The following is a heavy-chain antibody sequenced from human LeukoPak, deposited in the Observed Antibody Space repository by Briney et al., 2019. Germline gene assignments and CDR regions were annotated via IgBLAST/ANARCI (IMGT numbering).Heavy chain of an antibody. V-gene: IGHV3-74*01. CDR2: INSDGSST. J-gene: IGHJ4*02. CDR1: GFTFSSYW. Sequence: PGGSLRLSCAASGFTFSSYWMHWVRQAPGKGLVWVSRINSDGSSTSYANSVKGRFTISRDNAKNTLYLQMNSLRADDTAVYYCAREGQWLRPMDYWGQGTLVTVSS. CDR3: AREGQWLRPMDY. D-gene: IGHD6-19*01.